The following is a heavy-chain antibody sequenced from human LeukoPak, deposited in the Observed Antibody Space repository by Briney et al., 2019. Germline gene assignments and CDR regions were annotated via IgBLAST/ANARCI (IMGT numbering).Heavy chain of an antibody. J-gene: IGHJ4*02. Sequence: PSETLSLTCTVSGGSISSGGYYWSWIRQHPGKGLEWIGYIYYSGSTYYNPSLKSRVTISVDTSKNQFSLKLSSVTAADTAVYYCARGRRVVVVGPAALLRGGYFDYWGQGTLVTVSS. V-gene: IGHV4-31*03. D-gene: IGHD2-2*01. CDR2: IYYSGST. CDR3: ARGRRVVVVGPAALLRGGYFDY. CDR1: GGSISSGGYY.